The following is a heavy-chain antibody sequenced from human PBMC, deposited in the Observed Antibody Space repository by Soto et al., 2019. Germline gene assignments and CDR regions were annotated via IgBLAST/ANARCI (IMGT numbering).Heavy chain of an antibody. CDR1: GCTFSDFW. J-gene: IGHJ4*02. V-gene: IGHV3-7*04. D-gene: IGHD6-6*01. Sequence: GGSLRLSCAASGCTFSDFWMSWVRRAPGKRLEWVANINEDGREAKYVDSVKGRFTISRDNAKNSVYLQMNSLRGEDTATYYCARPDARHTSTAYWGQGILVTVSS. CDR3: ARPDARHTSTAY. CDR2: INEDGREA.